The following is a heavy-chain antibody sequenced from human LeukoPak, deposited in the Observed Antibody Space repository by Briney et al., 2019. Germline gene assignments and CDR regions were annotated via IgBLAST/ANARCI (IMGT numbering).Heavy chain of an antibody. V-gene: IGHV3-23*01. Sequence: GGSLRLSCAASGCTFSSYAMSWVRQAPGKGLEWVSAISGSGGSTYYADSVKGRFTISRDNSKNTLYLQMNSLRAEDTAVYYCAKDLRRIVGATKGMDVWGKGTTVTVSS. CDR1: GCTFSSYA. CDR3: AKDLRRIVGATKGMDV. CDR2: ISGSGGST. D-gene: IGHD1-26*01. J-gene: IGHJ6*03.